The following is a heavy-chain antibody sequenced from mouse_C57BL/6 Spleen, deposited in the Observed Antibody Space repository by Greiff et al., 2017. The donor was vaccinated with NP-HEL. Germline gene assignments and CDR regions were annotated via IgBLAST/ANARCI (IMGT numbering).Heavy chain of an antibody. CDR3: AREDTTVGDWYFGG. D-gene: IGHD1-1*01. CDR1: GYTFTSYW. J-gene: IGHJ1*03. CDR2: IDPSDSYT. Sequence: QVQLQQPGAELVMPGASVKLSCKASGYTFTSYWMHWVKQRPGQGLEWIGEIDPSDSYTNYNQKFKGKSTLTVDKSSSTAYMQLSRLTSEDSAVYYCAREDTTVGDWYFGGWGTGATVTV. V-gene: IGHV1-69*01.